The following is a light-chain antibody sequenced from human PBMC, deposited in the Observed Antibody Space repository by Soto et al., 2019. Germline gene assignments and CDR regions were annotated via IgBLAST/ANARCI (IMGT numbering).Light chain of an antibody. CDR3: TSYTSSSTYV. Sequence: QSALTQPAPVSGSPGQSITISCTGTSSDVGGYNYVSWYQQHPGKAPKVMIYEVNTRPSGVSNRFSGSKSGNTASLTISGLQADDEADYYCTSYTSSSTYVFGTGTKVTVL. CDR1: SSDVGGYNY. V-gene: IGLV2-14*01. CDR2: EVN. J-gene: IGLJ1*01.